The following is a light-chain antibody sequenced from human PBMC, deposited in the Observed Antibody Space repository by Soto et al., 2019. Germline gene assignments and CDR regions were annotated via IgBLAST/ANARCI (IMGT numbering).Light chain of an antibody. CDR3: QQYNNSPEYT. J-gene: IGKJ2*01. Sequence: EIVLTQSPGTLSLSPGERATLSCKASQSVTSRYLAWYQQKPCQAPRLLIYGASSRATGIPDRFSGSGSGTDFTLTISRLEPEDFAVYFCQQYNNSPEYTFGQGTKLEIK. V-gene: IGKV3-20*01. CDR1: QSVTSRY. CDR2: GAS.